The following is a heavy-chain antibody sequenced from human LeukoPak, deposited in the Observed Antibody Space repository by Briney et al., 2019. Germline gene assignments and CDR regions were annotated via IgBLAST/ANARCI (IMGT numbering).Heavy chain of an antibody. CDR2: ISNDGGTT. D-gene: IGHD1-26*01. J-gene: IGHJ3*02. CDR3: GKNRYSGSLSPFDI. Sequence: GGSLRLSCAASGFTFSSYAMHWVRQAPGKGPEWVAVISNDGGTTFYADSVKGRFTISRDNSKNTLYLQMNSLRAEDTAVYYCGKNRYSGSLSPFDIWGQGTMVTVSS. CDR1: GFTFSSYA. V-gene: IGHV3-30*04.